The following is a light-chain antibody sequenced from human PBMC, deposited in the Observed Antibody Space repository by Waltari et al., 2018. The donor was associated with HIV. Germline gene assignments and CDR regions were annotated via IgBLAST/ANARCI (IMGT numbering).Light chain of an antibody. CDR2: DAS. Sequence: EIVLTQSPATLSLSPGERATLSCRASQSVSSSLAWYQQKPDQAPRLLIYDASNRATGIPARFSGSGSGTDFTLTISSLEPEDFAVYYCQQRSDWPRTLGQGTKVEI. V-gene: IGKV3-11*01. CDR3: QQRSDWPRT. J-gene: IGKJ1*01. CDR1: QSVSSS.